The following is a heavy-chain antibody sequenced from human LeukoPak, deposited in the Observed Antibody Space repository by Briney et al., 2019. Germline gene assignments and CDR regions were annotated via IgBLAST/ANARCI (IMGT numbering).Heavy chain of an antibody. CDR2: ISNSDGST. D-gene: IGHD1-14*01. CDR3: AKATGYLL. J-gene: IGHJ4*02. CDR1: GFTFSNYA. Sequence: GGSLRLSCAPSGFTFSNYAMNWVRQAPGKGLEWVSTISNSDGSTYYADSVKGRFTISRDNSENTLYLQMNSLRAEDTAVYYCAKATGYLLWGQGTLVIVSS. V-gene: IGHV3-23*01.